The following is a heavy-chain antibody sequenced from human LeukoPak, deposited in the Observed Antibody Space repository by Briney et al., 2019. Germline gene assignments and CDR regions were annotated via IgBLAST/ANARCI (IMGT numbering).Heavy chain of an antibody. CDR3: ARSGRLGGTDY. D-gene: IGHD3-16*01. CDR2: IYYSGST. J-gene: IGHJ4*02. Sequence: SETLSLTCTVSGGSISSSSYYWSWIRQPPGKGLEWIGYIYYSGSTNYNPSLKSRVTISVDTSKNQFSLKLSSVTAADTAVYYCARSGRLGGTDYWGQGTLVTVSS. CDR1: GGSISSSSYY. V-gene: IGHV4-61*01.